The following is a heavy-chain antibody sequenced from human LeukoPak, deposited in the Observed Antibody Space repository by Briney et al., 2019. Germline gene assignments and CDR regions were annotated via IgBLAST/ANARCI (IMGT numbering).Heavy chain of an antibody. V-gene: IGHV3-23*01. CDR1: GFTFRNYA. CDR3: AKRFITTRGWDY. Sequence: GGSLRLSCAASGFTFRNYAMSWVRQAPGKGLEWVSSISGSGGSTDYADSVKGRFTISRDNSKNTLYLQMNSLRVEDTAVYYCAKRFITTRGWDYWGQGTLVTVPS. D-gene: IGHD3-22*01. CDR2: ISGSGGST. J-gene: IGHJ4*02.